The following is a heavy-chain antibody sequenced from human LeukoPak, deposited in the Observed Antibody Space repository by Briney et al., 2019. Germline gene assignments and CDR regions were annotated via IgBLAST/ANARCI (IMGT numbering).Heavy chain of an antibody. CDR2: INGDGSIT. V-gene: IGHV3-74*01. CDR1: GFTFSSYW. Sequence: GGSLRLSCVASGFTFSSYWMHWVRQAPGKGLVWVSRINGDGSITTYADSVKGRFTISRDNSKNTLYLQMNSLRAEDTAVYYCARGRRITIFGVIIDRYFDYWGQGTLVTVSS. D-gene: IGHD3-3*01. J-gene: IGHJ4*02. CDR3: ARGRRITIFGVIIDRYFDY.